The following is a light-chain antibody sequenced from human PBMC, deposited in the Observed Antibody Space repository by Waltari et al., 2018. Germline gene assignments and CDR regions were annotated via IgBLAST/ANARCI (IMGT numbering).Light chain of an antibody. CDR1: QRVSSDY. CDR2: AAS. Sequence: EIVLTQSPVPLSLSPGERATLSYRATQRVSSDYLAWYQQKRGQAPRLLIYAASTRATGSPDRFSGSGSGTDFTLTISRLEPEDDEVYHCQQYGSTTPGYTFGQGTKLEIK. V-gene: IGKV3-20*01. CDR3: QQYGSTTPGYT. J-gene: IGKJ2*01.